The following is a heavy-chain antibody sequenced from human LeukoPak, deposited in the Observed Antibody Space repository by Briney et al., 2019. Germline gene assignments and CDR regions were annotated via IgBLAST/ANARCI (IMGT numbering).Heavy chain of an antibody. CDR1: GYTFTSYG. Sequence: GASVKVSCKASGYTFTSYGISWVRQAPGQGLEWMGWISAYNGNTNYTQKLQGRVTMTTDTSTSTAYMELRSLRSDDTAVYYCANRLDPTSHLDPWGQGTLVTVSS. J-gene: IGHJ5*02. D-gene: IGHD2-2*03. V-gene: IGHV1-18*01. CDR3: ANRLDPTSHLDP. CDR2: ISAYNGNT.